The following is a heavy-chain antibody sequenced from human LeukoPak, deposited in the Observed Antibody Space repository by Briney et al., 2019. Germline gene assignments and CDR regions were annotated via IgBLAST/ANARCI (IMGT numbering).Heavy chain of an antibody. V-gene: IGHV4-59*08. CDR3: ARHICTGGSCYWFDP. CDR1: GGSISPYY. CDR2: IYYSGST. J-gene: IGHJ5*02. D-gene: IGHD2-15*01. Sequence: SETLSLTRTVSGGSISPYYWSWIRQPPAKGLEWMGYIYYSGSTNYNPSLKSRVIIAVDTSKNQFSLKLSSVTAADTAVYYWARHICTGGSCYWFDPWGQGTLVTVSS.